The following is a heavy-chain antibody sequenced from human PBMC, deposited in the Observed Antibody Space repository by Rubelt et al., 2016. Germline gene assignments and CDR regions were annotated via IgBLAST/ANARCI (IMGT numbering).Heavy chain of an antibody. Sequence: GRSYYNPSLKSRVTISVDTSKNQFYLMLSSVTAADTAVYFCARGSPYTVWGQGTLVTVSS. D-gene: IGHD4-11*01. V-gene: IGHV4-39*01. CDR2: GRS. CDR3: ARGSPYTV. J-gene: IGHJ4*02.